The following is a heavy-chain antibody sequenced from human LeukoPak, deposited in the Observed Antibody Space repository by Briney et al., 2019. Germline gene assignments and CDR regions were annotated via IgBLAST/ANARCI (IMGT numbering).Heavy chain of an antibody. V-gene: IGHV1-69*02. CDR2: IIPILGIA. J-gene: IGHJ4*02. CDR3: ARGGLGMTTVTKFDY. CDR1: GGTFSSYT. Sequence: ASVKVSCKASGGTFSSYTISWVRQAPGQGLEWIGRIIPILGIANYAQKFQGRVTITADKSTSTAYMELSSLRSEDTAVYYCARGGLGMTTVTKFDYWGQGTLVTVSS. D-gene: IGHD4-17*01.